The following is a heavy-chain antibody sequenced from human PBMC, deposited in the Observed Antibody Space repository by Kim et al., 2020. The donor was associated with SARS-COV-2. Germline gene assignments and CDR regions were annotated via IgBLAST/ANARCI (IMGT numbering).Heavy chain of an antibody. CDR3: ARVRRELSPDWYYDF. J-gene: IGHJ2*01. CDR1: GGSISSYY. V-gene: IGHV4-59*13. Sequence: SETLSLTCTVSGGSISSYYWSWIRQPTGKGLEWIGYIYYRGSTNYKPSLKSRVTISVDTSKNQFSLKMSSVTAADTAVYYCARVRRELSPDWYYDFWGRG. CDR2: IYYRGST. D-gene: IGHD3-16*02.